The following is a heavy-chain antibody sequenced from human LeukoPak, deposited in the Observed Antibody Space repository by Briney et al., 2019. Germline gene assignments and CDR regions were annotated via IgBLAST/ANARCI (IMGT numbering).Heavy chain of an antibody. D-gene: IGHD3-22*01. V-gene: IGHV4-34*01. CDR3: ARVSSGYYYYFDY. CDR2: ITHSGST. Sequence: SETLSLTCAVYGGSFSGYYWSWIRQPPGKGLEWIGEITHSGSTNYNPSLKSRVTISVDTSKNQFSLKLSSVTAADTAVYYCARVSSGYYYYFDYWGQGTLVTVSS. J-gene: IGHJ4*02. CDR1: GGSFSGYY.